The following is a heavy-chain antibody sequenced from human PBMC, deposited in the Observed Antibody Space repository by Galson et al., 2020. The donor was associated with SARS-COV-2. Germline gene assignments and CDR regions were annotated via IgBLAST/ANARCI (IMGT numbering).Heavy chain of an antibody. CDR3: ARSPPASTSGISIYFDY. CDR2: LDTSSTYI. CDR1: GFAFSSYT. J-gene: IGHJ4*02. V-gene: IGHV3-21*01. Sequence: GGSLRLSCAASGFAFSSYTMNWVRQAPGKGLEWVASLDTSSTYIYHADSLKGRFTISRDNAENSLYLQMNSLRAEDTAVYYCARSPPASTSGISIYFDYWVQGTQVTVAS. D-gene: IGHD3-10*01.